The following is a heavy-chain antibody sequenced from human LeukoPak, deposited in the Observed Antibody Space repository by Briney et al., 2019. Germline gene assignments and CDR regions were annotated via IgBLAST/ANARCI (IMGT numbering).Heavy chain of an antibody. J-gene: IGHJ4*02. CDR2: IYYSKNT. V-gene: IGHV4-39*01. CDR1: GGSISSSSAY. Sequence: PSETLSLTCTVSGGSISSSSAYWGWIRQPPWKGLEWLGSIYYSKNTYYNPSLKSRVTISADTSKNQFSLTLGSVSATDTAVYYCVSPSGFSYGYFDYWGPGTLVTVSS. CDR3: VSPSGFSYGYFDY. D-gene: IGHD5-18*01.